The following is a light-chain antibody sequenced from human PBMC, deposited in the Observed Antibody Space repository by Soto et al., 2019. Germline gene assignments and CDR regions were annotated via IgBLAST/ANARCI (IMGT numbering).Light chain of an antibody. V-gene: IGKV3-20*01. Sequence: EIVLTQSPGTLSLSPGERATLSCRASQSVSSSYLAWYQQKPGQGPRLLIYGASSRATGIPDRFSGSGSGTDFTLTSSRLEPEDFAVYYCQQYGSSSWTFGQGTKVEIK. J-gene: IGKJ1*01. CDR3: QQYGSSSWT. CDR1: QSVSSSY. CDR2: GAS.